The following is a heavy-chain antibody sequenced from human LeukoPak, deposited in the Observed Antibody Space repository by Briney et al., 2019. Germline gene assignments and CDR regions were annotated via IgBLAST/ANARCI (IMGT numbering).Heavy chain of an antibody. Sequence: SETLSLTCTVSGGSISAYYWNWIRQPAGKGLEWIGRIYTSGRANYNPSLKSRVTMSVDTSKNQFSLRLSSVTAADTAVYYCARGHYYDFWSGYYQGWFDPWGQGTLVTVSS. V-gene: IGHV4-4*07. CDR1: GGSISAYY. CDR3: ARGHYYDFWSGYYQGWFDP. D-gene: IGHD3-3*01. CDR2: IYTSGRA. J-gene: IGHJ5*02.